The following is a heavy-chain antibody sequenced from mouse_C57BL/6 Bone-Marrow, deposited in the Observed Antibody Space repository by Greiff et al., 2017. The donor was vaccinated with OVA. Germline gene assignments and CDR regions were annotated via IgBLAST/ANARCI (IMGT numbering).Heavy chain of an antibody. CDR3: ASRRDHSFYYCDY. CDR2: IDPSDSYT. J-gene: IGHJ2*01. D-gene: IGHD2-12*01. V-gene: IGHV1-69*01. CDR1: GYTFTSYW. Sequence: QVQLKQPGAELVMPGASVKLSCKASGYTFTSYWMHWVKQRPGQGLEWIGEIDPSDSYTNYNQKFKGKSTLTVDKSSSTAYMQLSSLTSEDSAVYYCASRRDHSFYYCDYWGQGTTLTVSS.